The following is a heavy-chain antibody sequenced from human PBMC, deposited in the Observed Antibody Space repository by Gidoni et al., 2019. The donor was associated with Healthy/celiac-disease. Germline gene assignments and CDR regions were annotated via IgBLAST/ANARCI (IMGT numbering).Heavy chain of an antibody. CDR1: GFTFSSYA. V-gene: IGHV3-23*01. CDR2: ISGSGGST. CDR3: AKDFRYGDYVEHAFDI. D-gene: IGHD4-17*01. Sequence: EVQLLESGGGLVQPGGSLRLSCAASGFTFSSYAMSWVRQAPGKGLEWVSAISGSGGSTYYADSVKGRFISRDNSKNTLYLQMNSLRAEDTAVYYCAKDFRYGDYVEHAFDIWGQGTMVTVSS. J-gene: IGHJ3*02.